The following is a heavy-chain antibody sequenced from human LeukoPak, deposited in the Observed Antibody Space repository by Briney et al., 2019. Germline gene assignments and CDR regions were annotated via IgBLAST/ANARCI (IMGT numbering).Heavy chain of an antibody. CDR1: GFTFYNYA. Sequence: GGSLRLSCAASGFTFYNYAMFWVRQAPGKGLKWVSLINGDGSSSDYADSVKGRFTISRDNSKNSLYLQMNSLRIEDTALYYCAKDASGGSCFDYWGQGTPVTVSS. CDR2: INGDGSSS. D-gene: IGHD2-15*01. V-gene: IGHV3-43*02. J-gene: IGHJ4*02. CDR3: AKDASGGSCFDY.